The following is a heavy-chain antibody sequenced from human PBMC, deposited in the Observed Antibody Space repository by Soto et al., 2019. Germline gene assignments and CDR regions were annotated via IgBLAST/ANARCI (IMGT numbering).Heavy chain of an antibody. D-gene: IGHD6-13*01. Sequence: SETLSLTCTVSGGSISSGDYYWSWIRQVPGKGLEWIGYIYYSGSTYYNPSLKSRVAMSVDTSKNQFSLKLSSVTAADTAIYYCAREGRIAAAGRFGYWGQGTLVTVS. CDR2: IYYSGST. CDR3: AREGRIAAAGRFGY. V-gene: IGHV4-31*03. J-gene: IGHJ4*02. CDR1: GGSISSGDYY.